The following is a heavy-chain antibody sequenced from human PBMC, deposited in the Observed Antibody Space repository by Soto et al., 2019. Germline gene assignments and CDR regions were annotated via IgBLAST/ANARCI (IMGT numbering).Heavy chain of an antibody. CDR1: GFTFSNYG. CDR3: AKDQRDYSSGWFTK. D-gene: IGHD6-19*01. CDR2: ISYDGSNK. J-gene: IGHJ4*02. Sequence: SLRLSCAASGFTFSNYGMHWVRQAPGKGLEWVAVISYDGSNKYYADSVKGRFTISRDNSKNTLYLQMNSLRTEDRALYYCAKDQRDYSSGWFTKWGQGTLVTVSS. V-gene: IGHV3-30*18.